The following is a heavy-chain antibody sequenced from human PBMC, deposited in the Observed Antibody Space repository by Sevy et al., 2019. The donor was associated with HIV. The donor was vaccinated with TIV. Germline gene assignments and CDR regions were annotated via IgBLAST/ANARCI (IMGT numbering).Heavy chain of an antibody. D-gene: IGHD3-22*01. CDR2: VSSDGTTR. CDR1: GFNFSPYA. J-gene: IGHJ5*02. Sequence: GGSLRLSCAASGFNFSPYAMHWVRQGPGKGLEWVATVSSDGTTRSYVDSIKGRFSLSRDNSKNTLYLQMNNLTPEDTAVYYCAYEGYYYDSRSSDWFDPWGPGALVTVSS. V-gene: IGHV3-30*18. CDR3: AYEGYYYDSRSSDWFDP.